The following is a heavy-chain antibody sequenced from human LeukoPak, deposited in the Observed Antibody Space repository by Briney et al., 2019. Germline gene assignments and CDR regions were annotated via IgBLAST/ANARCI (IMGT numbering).Heavy chain of an antibody. Sequence: PSETLSLTCTVSGGSISRYYWSWIRQPAGKGLEGIGRIYTTGSTNYNLSLKSRVTMSVDTSKNPSPLPLSSVTAAATAVYYCARGGTLNYYYMDVWGQGTPVTVSS. CDR3: ARGGTLNYYYMDV. V-gene: IGHV4-4*07. D-gene: IGHD1-1*01. J-gene: IGHJ6*03. CDR2: IYTTGST. CDR1: GGSISRYY.